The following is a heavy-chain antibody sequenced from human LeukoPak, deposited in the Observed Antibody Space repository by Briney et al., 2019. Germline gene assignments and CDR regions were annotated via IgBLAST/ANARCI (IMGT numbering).Heavy chain of an antibody. CDR1: GGSISSSSYY. V-gene: IGHV4-39*01. Sequence: SETLSLTCTVAGGSISSSSYYWGWIRQPPGKGLEWIGSINYSGSTYYNPSLKNRVTISVDTSKNQFSLKLSSVTAADTAVYYCARLNYGIGDYWGQGTLVTGSS. CDR3: ARLNYGIGDY. D-gene: IGHD3-10*01. J-gene: IGHJ4*02. CDR2: INYSGST.